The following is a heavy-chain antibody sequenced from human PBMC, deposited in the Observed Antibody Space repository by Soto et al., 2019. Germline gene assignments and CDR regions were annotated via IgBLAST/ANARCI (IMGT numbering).Heavy chain of an antibody. CDR1: GGSISSGGYY. CDR3: ARSKDTRDELTYWYFDL. D-gene: IGHD2-15*01. CDR2: IYYSGST. J-gene: IGHJ2*01. V-gene: IGHV4-31*03. Sequence: QVQLQESGPGLVKPSQTLSLTCTVSGGSISSGGYYWSWIRQHPGKGLEWIGYIYYSGSTYYNPYLKSRVTISVDTSKNQFSLKLSSVTAADTAVYYCARSKDTRDELTYWYFDLWGRGTLVTVSS.